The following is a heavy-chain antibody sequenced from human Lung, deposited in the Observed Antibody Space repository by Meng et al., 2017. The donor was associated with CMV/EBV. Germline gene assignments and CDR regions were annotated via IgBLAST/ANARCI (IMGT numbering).Heavy chain of an antibody. Sequence: ASENVSCKASGYTFTSYGIRWLRQAPGQGLEWMGWISAYNGNTNYAQQLQGRVTMTTDTSTSTAYMELRSLRSDDTAVYYCARDGYFDWLVPRLAAGRLEAQKDAYYYGMDVWGQGTTVTVSS. CDR3: ARDGYFDWLVPRLAAGRLEAQKDAYYYGMDV. CDR2: ISAYNGNT. CDR1: GYTFTSYG. D-gene: IGHD3-9*01. J-gene: IGHJ6*02. V-gene: IGHV1-18*01.